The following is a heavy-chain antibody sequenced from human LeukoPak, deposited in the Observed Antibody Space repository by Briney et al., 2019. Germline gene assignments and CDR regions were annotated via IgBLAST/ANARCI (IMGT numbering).Heavy chain of an antibody. D-gene: IGHD7-27*01. J-gene: IGHJ3*01. V-gene: IGHV3-30*03. CDR3: AREDDSWGPNNLDL. CDR1: GFSFSSYG. CDR2: ISYAGSSK. Sequence: QSGGSLRLSCAASGFSFSSYGMHWVRQAPGKGLEWVAVISYAGSSKLYADSVKGRFTLSRDNSKNTLYLQMNSLSAEDTAVYYCAREDDSWGPNNLDLWGQGTMVTVSS.